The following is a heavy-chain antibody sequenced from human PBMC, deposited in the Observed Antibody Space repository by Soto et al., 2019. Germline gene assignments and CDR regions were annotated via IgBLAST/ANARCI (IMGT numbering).Heavy chain of an antibody. J-gene: IGHJ6*03. CDR2: ISAYNGNT. Sequence: ASVKVSCKASGYTFTSYGISWVRQAPGQGLEWMGWISAYNGNTNYAQKLQGRVTMTTDTSTSTAYMELRSLRSDDTAVYYCARGGAAAERFGRYYYYMDVWGKGTTVTVSS. CDR3: ARGGAAAERFGRYYYYMDV. D-gene: IGHD6-13*01. CDR1: GYTFTSYG. V-gene: IGHV1-18*01.